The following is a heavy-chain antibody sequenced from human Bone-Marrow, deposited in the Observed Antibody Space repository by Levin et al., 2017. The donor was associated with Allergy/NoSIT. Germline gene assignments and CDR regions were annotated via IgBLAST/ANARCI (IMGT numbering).Heavy chain of an antibody. J-gene: IGHJ6*02. CDR3: ARSKTYYYGSGRSWSYGMDV. CDR1: GGSFSGYS. CDR2: INHSGST. Sequence: PSETLSLTCAVYGGSFSGYSWSCIRQPPGKGLEWIGEINHSGSTNYNPSLKSRVTISLDTSKNQFSLKLTSVTAADTAVYYCARSKTYYYGSGRSWSYGMDVWGQGTTVTVSS. D-gene: IGHD3-10*01. V-gene: IGHV4-34*01.